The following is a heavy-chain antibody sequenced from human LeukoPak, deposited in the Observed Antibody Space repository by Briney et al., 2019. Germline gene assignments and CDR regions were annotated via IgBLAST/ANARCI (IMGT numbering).Heavy chain of an antibody. CDR2: IYHSGST. D-gene: IGHD3-3*01. CDR1: GYSISSAYY. J-gene: IGHJ3*02. CDR3: ARDPGITIFGVVLHAFDI. Sequence: SETLSLTCTVSGYSISSAYYWGWIRQPPGKGLEWIGSIYHSGSTHYNPSLESRVTISLDTSKNQFSLKLSSVTAADTAVYYCARDPGITIFGVVLHAFDIWGQGTMVTVSS. V-gene: IGHV4-38-2*02.